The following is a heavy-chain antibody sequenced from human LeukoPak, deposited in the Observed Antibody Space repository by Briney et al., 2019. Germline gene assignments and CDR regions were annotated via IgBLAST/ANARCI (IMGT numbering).Heavy chain of an antibody. V-gene: IGHV5-51*01. D-gene: IGHD6-19*01. Sequence: KRGESLKISRKGSEYSFTSYWIGWVRQMPGKGLEWMGIIYPGDSDTRYSPSFQGQVTISADKSISTAYLQWSSLKASDTATYYCARHFSSYSSGWYPYFDYWGQGTLVTVSS. CDR2: IYPGDSDT. J-gene: IGHJ4*02. CDR1: EYSFTSYW. CDR3: ARHFSSYSSGWYPYFDY.